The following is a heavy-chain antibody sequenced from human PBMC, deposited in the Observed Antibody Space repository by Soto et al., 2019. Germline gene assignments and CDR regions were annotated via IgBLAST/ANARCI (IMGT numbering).Heavy chain of an antibody. J-gene: IGHJ6*02. D-gene: IGHD3-10*01. CDR3: ARGRGYYYGMDV. Sequence: SETLSLTCTVSGGSISSYYWSWIRQPPGKGLEWIGYIYYSGSTNYNPSLKSRVTISVDTSKNQFSLKLSSVTAADTAVYYCARGRGYYYGMDVWGQGTTVTVSS. CDR2: IYYSGST. CDR1: GGSISSYY. V-gene: IGHV4-59*01.